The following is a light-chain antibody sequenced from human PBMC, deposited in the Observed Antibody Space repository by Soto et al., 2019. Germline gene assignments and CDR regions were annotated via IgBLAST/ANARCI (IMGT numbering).Light chain of an antibody. CDR3: SSYTTSSTWV. CDR2: EVS. CDR1: SSDIGVYNY. Sequence: SALTQPASVSGSPGHSITISCTGSSSDIGVYNYVSWYQHHPGKAPKVMIYEVSNRPSGVSSRFSGSKSANTASLTISGLQAEDEADYYCSSYTTSSTWVFGGGTKLTVL. J-gene: IGLJ3*02. V-gene: IGLV2-14*01.